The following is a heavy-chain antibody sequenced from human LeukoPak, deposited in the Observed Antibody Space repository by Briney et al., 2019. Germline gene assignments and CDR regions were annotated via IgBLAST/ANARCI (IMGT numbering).Heavy chain of an antibody. V-gene: IGHV3-21*06. CDR2: ISSGSSYI. J-gene: IGHJ6*02. CDR3: ARSKGGAQREYGMDV. CDR1: EFTFNSYA. D-gene: IGHD1-1*01. Sequence: GGSLRLSCVASEFTFNSYAMTWVRQAPGKGLEWVSSISSGSSYIDYADSLQGRFTISRDNGKNSLYLQMNSLRAEDTAVYYCARSKGGAQREYGMDVWGQGTTVTVSS.